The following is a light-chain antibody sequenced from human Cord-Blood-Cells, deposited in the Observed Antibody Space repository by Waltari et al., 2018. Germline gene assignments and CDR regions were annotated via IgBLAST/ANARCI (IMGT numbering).Light chain of an antibody. CDR1: SSDVLGYNY. CDR2: DVS. CDR3: CSYAGSYTLV. V-gene: IGLV2-11*01. Sequence: QSALTPPRSVSGSPGPSSTISCTGTSSDVLGYNYVSWYQQHPGKAPKLMIYDVSKRPSGVPDRFSGSKSGNTASLTISGLQAEDEADYYCCSYAGSYTLVFGGGTKLTVL. J-gene: IGLJ3*02.